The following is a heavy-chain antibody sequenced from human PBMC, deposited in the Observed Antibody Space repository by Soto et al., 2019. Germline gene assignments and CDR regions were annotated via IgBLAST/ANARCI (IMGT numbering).Heavy chain of an antibody. CDR3: ARGSGTFDI. J-gene: IGHJ3*02. V-gene: IGHV4-34*01. CDR1: GGSFSGYY. CDR2: INHSGRT. Sequence: SETLSLTCDVYGGSFSGYYWSWIRQPPGKGLEWIGDINHSGRTNYNPSLKSRVTISVDTSKNQLSLDLNFVTAADTAVYYCARGSGTFDIWGQGTMVTVSS.